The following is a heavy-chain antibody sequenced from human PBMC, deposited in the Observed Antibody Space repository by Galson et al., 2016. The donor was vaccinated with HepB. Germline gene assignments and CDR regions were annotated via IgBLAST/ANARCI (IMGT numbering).Heavy chain of an antibody. CDR3: ARSVQGDLAP. V-gene: IGHV1-8*01. CDR1: GYTFTTYD. Sequence: SVKLSCKASGYTFTTYDFHWVRQAPGQGLEWMWWMNPYSGTTGYAPKFQDRVTMTRNTSISTAYLDMGSLPSEDTAVYYYARSVQGDLAPWGQGTLVIVSS. CDR2: MNPYSGTT. D-gene: IGHD5/OR15-5a*01. J-gene: IGHJ5*02.